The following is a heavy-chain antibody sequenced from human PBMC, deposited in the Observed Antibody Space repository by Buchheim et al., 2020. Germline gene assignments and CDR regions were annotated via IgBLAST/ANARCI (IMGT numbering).Heavy chain of an antibody. J-gene: IGHJ4*02. CDR3: AREPYYDYIWGSSRFDY. V-gene: IGHV3-7*01. Sequence: EVQLVESGGGLVQPGRSLRLSCAASGFTFSTYWMSWVRQAPGKGLEWVANIKQDGSEKYYVDSVKGRFTISRDNAKNSLYLQMNSLRAEDTAVFYCAREPYYDYIWGSSRFDYWGQGTL. D-gene: IGHD3-16*02. CDR2: IKQDGSEK. CDR1: GFTFSTYW.